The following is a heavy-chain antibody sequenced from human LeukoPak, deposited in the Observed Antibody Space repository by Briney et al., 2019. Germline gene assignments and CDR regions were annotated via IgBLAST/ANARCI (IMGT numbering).Heavy chain of an antibody. Sequence: GRSLRLSCAASGFTFSSYGMHWVRQAPGKGLEWVAVISYDGSNKYCADSVKGRFTISRDNSKNTLYLQMNSLRAEDTAVYYCAKDRNFDYWGQGTLVTVSS. V-gene: IGHV3-30*18. J-gene: IGHJ4*02. CDR1: GFTFSSYG. CDR2: ISYDGSNK. CDR3: AKDRNFDY.